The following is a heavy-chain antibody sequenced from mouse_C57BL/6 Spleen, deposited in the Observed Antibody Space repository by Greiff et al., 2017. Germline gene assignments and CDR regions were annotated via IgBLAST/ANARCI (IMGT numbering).Heavy chain of an antibody. CDR1: GFNIKDDY. V-gene: IGHV14-4*01. Sequence: EVQLQQSGAELVRPGASVKLSCTASGFNIKDDYMHWVKQRPEQGLEWIGWIDPENGDTEYASKFQGKATITADTSSTAAYLQLSSLTSEDTAVYDCTTAYCNYLYYFDYWGQGTTLTVSA. CDR2: IDPENGDT. CDR3: TTAYCNYLYYFDY. D-gene: IGHD2-1*01. J-gene: IGHJ2*01.